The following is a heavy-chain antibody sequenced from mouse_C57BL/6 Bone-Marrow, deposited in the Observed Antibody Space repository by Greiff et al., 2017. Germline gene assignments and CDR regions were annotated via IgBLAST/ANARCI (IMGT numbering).Heavy chain of an antibody. CDR2: IYPGTGST. V-gene: IGHV1-55*01. Sequence: QVQLQQPGAELVKPGASVKMSCKASGYTFTSYWITWVKQRPGHGLEWIGDIYPGTGSTNYNQKFKSKAILTADKSSSTAYMELSSLTSEDSAVYYCASLTAQDIDYWGQGTTLTVSS. CDR1: GYTFTSYW. CDR3: ASLTAQDIDY. D-gene: IGHD3-2*02. J-gene: IGHJ2*01.